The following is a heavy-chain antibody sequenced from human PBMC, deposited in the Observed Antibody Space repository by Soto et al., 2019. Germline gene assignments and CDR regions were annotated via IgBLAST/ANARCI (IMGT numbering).Heavy chain of an antibody. Sequence: GESLKISCKGFGYSFISYWIGWVRQMPGKGLEWMGIIYPGDSDTRYSPSFQGQVTISADKSISTAYLQWSSLKASDTAIYYCVRQYGSGWCPRYWGQGTQVTSPQ. CDR3: VRQYGSGWCPRY. J-gene: IGHJ4*02. CDR2: IYPGDSDT. CDR1: GYSFISYW. V-gene: IGHV5-51*01. D-gene: IGHD6-19*01.